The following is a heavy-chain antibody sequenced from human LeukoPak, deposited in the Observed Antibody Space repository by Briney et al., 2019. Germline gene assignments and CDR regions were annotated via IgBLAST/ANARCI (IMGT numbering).Heavy chain of an antibody. CDR1: GYSISSGYY. J-gene: IGHJ4*02. D-gene: IGHD3-10*01. Sequence: SETLSLTCSVSGYSISSGYYWGWIRQPPGKGLEWIGRIYHSGSTHYNPSLKSRVTISVDTSKNQFSLKLSSVTAADTAVYYCARVSGQWFGELYDYWGQGTLVTVSS. CDR2: IYHSGST. V-gene: IGHV4-38-2*02. CDR3: ARVSGQWFGELYDY.